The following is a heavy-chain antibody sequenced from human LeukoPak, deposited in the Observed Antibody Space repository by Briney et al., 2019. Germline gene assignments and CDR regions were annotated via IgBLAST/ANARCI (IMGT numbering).Heavy chain of an antibody. CDR2: ISYDGSNK. CDR3: AGGSFSVGYGMDV. J-gene: IGHJ6*02. CDR1: GFTFSSYG. Sequence: PGRSLRLSCAASGFTFSSYGMHWVRQAPGKGLEWVAVISYDGSNKYYADPVKGRFTISRDNSKNTLYLQTNSLRVEDTAVYYCAGGSFSVGYGMDVWGQGTTVTVSS. D-gene: IGHD6-25*01. V-gene: IGHV3-30*03.